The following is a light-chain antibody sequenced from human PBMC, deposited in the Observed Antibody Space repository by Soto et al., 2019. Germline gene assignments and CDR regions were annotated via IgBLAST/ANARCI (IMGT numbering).Light chain of an antibody. Sequence: QSVLTQPASVSGSPGQSITISCTGTSSDVGSYNLVSWYQHHPDEAPKLIIYEVNKRPSGVSNRFSGSKSGNTASLTISGLQAEDEADYYCCSYAVSSSFYVFGSGTKVTVL. CDR1: SSDVGSYNL. V-gene: IGLV2-23*02. CDR3: CSYAVSSSFYV. CDR2: EVN. J-gene: IGLJ1*01.